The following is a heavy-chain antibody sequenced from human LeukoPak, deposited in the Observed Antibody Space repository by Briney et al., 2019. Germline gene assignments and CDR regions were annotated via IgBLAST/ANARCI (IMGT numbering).Heavy chain of an antibody. CDR2: ISYDGSRK. J-gene: IGHJ3*02. V-gene: IGHV3-30*18. CDR1: RFSFSDYD. D-gene: IGHD1-1*01. Sequence: GGSLRLSCRASRFSFSDYDMHWVRQAPGKGLEWVAVISYDGSRKHYGDSVKGRFTISRDNSKNTLYLQMNSLRAEDTAVYFCAKYAYNWNAPDGFDMWGQGTMVIVSS. CDR3: AKYAYNWNAPDGFDM.